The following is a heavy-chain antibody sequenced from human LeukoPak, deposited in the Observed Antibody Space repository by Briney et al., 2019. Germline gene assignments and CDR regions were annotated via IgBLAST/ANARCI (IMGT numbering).Heavy chain of an antibody. Sequence: GGSLRLSCAASGFTFSTYGMYWVRQAPGKGLEWVAVISYDGSNKYYADSVTGRFTISRDNSENTLYLQMDSLRPEDTAVYYCAKGYSYYGTGPCDYWGQGTLVTVSS. CDR2: ISYDGSNK. J-gene: IGHJ4*02. V-gene: IGHV3-30*18. CDR1: GFTFSTYG. D-gene: IGHD3-10*01. CDR3: AKGYSYYGTGPCDY.